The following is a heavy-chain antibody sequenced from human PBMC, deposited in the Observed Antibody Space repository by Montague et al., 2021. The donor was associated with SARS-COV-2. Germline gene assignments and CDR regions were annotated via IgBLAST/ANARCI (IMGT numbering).Heavy chain of an antibody. CDR1: GGSFSGYY. D-gene: IGHD3-22*01. CDR3: ARGPDYYDSSGYYFDAFDI. CDR2: INYSGSI. J-gene: IGHJ3*02. V-gene: IGHV4-34*01. Sequence: SETLSLTCTVSGGSFSGYYWSWIRQPPGRGLEWIGEINYSGSIDYNPSLKSRVTISVDTSKNQFSLKLTSVTAADTAVYYCARGPDYYDSSGYYFDAFDIWGQGTMVTVSS.